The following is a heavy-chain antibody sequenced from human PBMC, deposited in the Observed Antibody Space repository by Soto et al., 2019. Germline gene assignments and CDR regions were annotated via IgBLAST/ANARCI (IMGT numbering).Heavy chain of an antibody. CDR3: ARDGGRHSGGIDY. V-gene: IGHV1-69*13. CDR2: IIPIFGTA. J-gene: IGHJ4*02. Sequence: SVKVSCKASGGTFSSYSINWVRQAPGQGLEWMGEIIPIFGTANYAQKFQGRVTITADESTSTAYMELSSLRSEDTAVYYCARDGGRHSGGIDYWGQGTLVTVYS. D-gene: IGHD1-26*01. CDR1: GGTFSSYS.